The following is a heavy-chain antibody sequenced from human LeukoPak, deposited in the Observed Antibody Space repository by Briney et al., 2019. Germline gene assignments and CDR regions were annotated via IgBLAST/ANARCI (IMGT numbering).Heavy chain of an antibody. CDR1: GGSISSYY. J-gene: IGHJ4*02. Sequence: PSETLSLTCTVSGGSISSYYWSWIRQPPGKGLEWIGYIYYSGSTYYNPSLKSRVTISVDTSKNQFSLKLSSVTVADTAVYYCARELKVGNTGYYFDYWGQGTLVTVSS. CDR3: ARELKVGNTGYYFDY. CDR2: IYYSGST. D-gene: IGHD2/OR15-2a*01. V-gene: IGHV4-59*01.